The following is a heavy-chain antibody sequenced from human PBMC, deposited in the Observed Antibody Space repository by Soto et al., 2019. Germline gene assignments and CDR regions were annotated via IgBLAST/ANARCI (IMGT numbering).Heavy chain of an antibody. J-gene: IGHJ4*02. CDR3: TKVRDAGGLNMHFDS. Sequence: SGGSLRLSCAASGFTFSSYDMTWVRQTPGKGLEWVSSIGGFDARTFYADSVKGRFTISRDNSKNTLYLEMSSLRAEDSAMYYCTKVRDAGGLNMHFDSWGQGTLVTVSS. V-gene: IGHV3-23*01. D-gene: IGHD2-15*01. CDR2: IGGFDART. CDR1: GFTFSSYD.